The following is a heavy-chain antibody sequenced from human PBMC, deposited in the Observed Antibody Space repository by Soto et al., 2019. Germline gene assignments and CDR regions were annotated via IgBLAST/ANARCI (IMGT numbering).Heavy chain of an antibody. CDR1: GFTFSSYS. D-gene: IGHD2-21*02. CDR2: ISSSSSTI. Sequence: PGGSLRLSCAASGFTFSSYSMNWVRQAPGKGLEWVSYISSSSSTIYYADSVKGRFTISRDNAKNSLYLQMNSLRDEDTAVYYCARDSGAYCGGDCYRADAFDIWGQGTMVT. CDR3: ARDSGAYCGGDCYRADAFDI. J-gene: IGHJ3*02. V-gene: IGHV3-48*02.